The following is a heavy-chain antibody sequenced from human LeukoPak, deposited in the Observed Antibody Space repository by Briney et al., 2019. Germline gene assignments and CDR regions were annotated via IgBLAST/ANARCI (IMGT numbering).Heavy chain of an antibody. CDR1: GFTFSSYG. CDR2: ISGSGGST. J-gene: IGHJ6*03. V-gene: IGHV3-23*01. CDR3: ASPSSSYYYYMDV. D-gene: IGHD6-13*01. Sequence: GGSLRLSCAASGFTFSSYGMSWVRQAPGKGLEWVSAISGSGGSTYYADSVKGRFTISRDNSKNTLYLQINSLRAEDTAVYYCASPSSSYYYYMDVWGKGTTVTVSS.